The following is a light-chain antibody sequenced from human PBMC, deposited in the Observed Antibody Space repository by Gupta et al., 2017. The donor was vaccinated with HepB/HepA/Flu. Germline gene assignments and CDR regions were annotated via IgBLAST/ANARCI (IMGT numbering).Light chain of an antibody. CDR1: SSDIGLYNY. V-gene: IGLV2-8*01. CDR3: SSYAGSNIML. J-gene: IGLJ2*01. CDR2: EIS. Sequence: SALTQPPSASGSPGQSATITCPGTSSDIGLYNYVSWYQQHPGKAPKVIIYEISKRPSGVPDRFSGSKSGNTASLTVSGLQAEDEADYYCSSYAGSNIMLFGGGTKLTVL.